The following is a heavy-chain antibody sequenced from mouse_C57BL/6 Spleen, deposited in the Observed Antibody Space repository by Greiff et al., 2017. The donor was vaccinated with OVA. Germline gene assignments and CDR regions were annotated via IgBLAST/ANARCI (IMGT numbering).Heavy chain of an antibody. V-gene: IGHV1-52*01. CDR1: GYTFTSYW. Sequence: VQLQQPGAELVRPGSSVKLSCKASGYTFTSYWMHWVKQRPIQGLEWIGNIDPSDSETHYNQKFKDKATLTVDKSSSTAYMQLSSLTSEDSAVYYGAREIYYYGSSYWFAYWGQGTLVTVSA. CDR3: AREIYYYGSSYWFAY. D-gene: IGHD1-1*01. CDR2: IDPSDSET. J-gene: IGHJ3*01.